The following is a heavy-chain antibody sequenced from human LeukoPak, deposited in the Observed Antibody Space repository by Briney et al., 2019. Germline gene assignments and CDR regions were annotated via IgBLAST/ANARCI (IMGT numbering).Heavy chain of an antibody. V-gene: IGHV1-69*13. D-gene: IGHD3-3*01. Sequence: GASVKVSCKASGGTFISYAISWVRQAPGQGLEWMGGIIPIFGTANYAQKFQGRVTITADESTSTAYMELSSLRSEDTAVYYCARGLMFYDFWSGYEDGYYYGGNWFDPWGQGTLVTVSS. CDR3: ARGLMFYDFWSGYEDGYYYGGNWFDP. CDR2: IIPIFGTA. CDR1: GGTFISYA. J-gene: IGHJ5*02.